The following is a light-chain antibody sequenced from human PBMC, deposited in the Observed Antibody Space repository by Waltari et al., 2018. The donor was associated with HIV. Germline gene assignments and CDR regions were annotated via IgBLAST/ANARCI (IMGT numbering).Light chain of an antibody. Sequence: QSVLTQPAAVSGSPGQSLTISCTGSSSAIGNYNYVSWYQQHPGNAPQLLIYEVTNRPSGISNRVSGSKSGNTASLTISGLHLEDESDYYCSSYTSVNTRVYGGGTKLTVL. CDR2: EVT. V-gene: IGLV2-14*01. CDR1: SSAIGNYNY. J-gene: IGLJ3*02. CDR3: SSYTSVNTRV.